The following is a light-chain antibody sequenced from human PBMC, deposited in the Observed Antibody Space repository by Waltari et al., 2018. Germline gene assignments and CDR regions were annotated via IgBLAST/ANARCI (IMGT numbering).Light chain of an antibody. CDR1: SGSVSSTSY. J-gene: IGLJ3*02. CDR2: KGI. CDR3: SMYMGSGVWV. V-gene: IGLV8-61*01. Sequence: QTVVTQEPSLSVSPGGTVTLTCALSSGSVSSTSYPTWYQQTPGQPPRTLVYKGISRSSGVPDRFSGSILGNTAALTFTGAQADDESEYYCSMYMGSGVWVFGGGTKLTVL.